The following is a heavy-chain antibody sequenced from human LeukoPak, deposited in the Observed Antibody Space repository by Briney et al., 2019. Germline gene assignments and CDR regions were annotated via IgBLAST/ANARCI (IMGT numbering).Heavy chain of an antibody. D-gene: IGHD3-10*01. V-gene: IGHV1-2*02. CDR2: INPNSGGT. CDR1: GYTFTGYY. Sequence: GASVKVSCKASGYTFTGYYMHWVRQAPGQGLEWMGWINPNSGGTNYAQKFQGRVTMTRDTSISTAYMELSRLQSDDPAVYYCAPKSRLTMVRGGDLPTLDYWGQGTLVTVSS. J-gene: IGHJ4*02. CDR3: APKSRLTMVRGGDLPTLDY.